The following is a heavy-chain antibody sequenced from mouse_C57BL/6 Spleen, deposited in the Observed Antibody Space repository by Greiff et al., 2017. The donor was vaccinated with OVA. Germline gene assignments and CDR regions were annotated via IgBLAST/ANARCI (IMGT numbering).Heavy chain of an antibody. V-gene: IGHV2-5*01. CDR1: GFSLTSYG. CDR2: IWRGGST. Sequence: QVQLQQSGPGLVQPSQSLSITCTVSGFSLTSYGVHWVRQSPGKGLEWLGVIWRGGSTDYNAAFMSRLSITKDNSKSQVFFKMNSLQADDTAIYYCAKRDWDGGYAMDYWGQGTSVTVSS. J-gene: IGHJ4*01. D-gene: IGHD4-1*01. CDR3: AKRDWDGGYAMDY.